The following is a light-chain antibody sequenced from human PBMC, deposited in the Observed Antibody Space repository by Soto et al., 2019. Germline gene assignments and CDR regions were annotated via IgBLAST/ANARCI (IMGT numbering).Light chain of an antibody. V-gene: IGKV3D-15*01. CDR2: GAS. Sequence: EILMTQSPATLSVSRGERATLSCRASQSVSINLAWYQQKPGQAPRLLMYGASTRATGIPARFSGSGSGTEFTLTISSLQSEDFAVYYCQQYNNWPAISFGQGTRLEI. CDR3: QQYNNWPAIS. CDR1: QSVSIN. J-gene: IGKJ5*01.